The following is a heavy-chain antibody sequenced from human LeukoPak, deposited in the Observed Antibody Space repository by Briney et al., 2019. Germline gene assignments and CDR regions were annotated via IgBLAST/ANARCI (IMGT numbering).Heavy chain of an antibody. Sequence: AAVKVSCKVAGYTLTALYMHWVRQALGKGGEGMGGFDPEDGETIYAQKFQGRVTMTEDTSTATAHLELSSLRSEDTAVYYCATVPAANPAPWFDPWGQGTLVTVSS. CDR1: GYTLTALY. CDR3: ATVPAANPAPWFDP. D-gene: IGHD2-2*01. CDR2: FDPEDGET. V-gene: IGHV1-24*01. J-gene: IGHJ5*02.